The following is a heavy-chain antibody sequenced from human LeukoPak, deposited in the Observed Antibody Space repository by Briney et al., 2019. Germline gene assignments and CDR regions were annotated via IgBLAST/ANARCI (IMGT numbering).Heavy chain of an antibody. CDR1: GFTFSSNG. Sequence: QSGGSLRLSCVASGFTFSSNGMHWVRQAPGKGLEWVTFIQYDGSKKYYADSVKGRFTISRDNSRNTLYLQMNSLRPQDTAVYYCARGARKGDDYGGFFDYWGQGTLVTVSS. D-gene: IGHD4-23*01. CDR2: IQYDGSKK. J-gene: IGHJ4*02. V-gene: IGHV3-30*02. CDR3: ARGARKGDDYGGFFDY.